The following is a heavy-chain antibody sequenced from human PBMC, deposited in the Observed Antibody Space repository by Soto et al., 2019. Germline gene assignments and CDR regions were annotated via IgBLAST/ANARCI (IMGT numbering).Heavy chain of an antibody. CDR2: MNPNSGNT. Sequence: GASVKVSCKASGYTFTSYDINWVRQATGQGLEWMGWMNPNSGNTGYAQKFQGRVTMTRNTSISTAYMELSSLRSEDTAVYYCARGRGITIFGVVIDFDYWGQGTLVTVSS. CDR1: GYTFTSYD. CDR3: ARGRGITIFGVVIDFDY. D-gene: IGHD3-3*01. J-gene: IGHJ4*02. V-gene: IGHV1-8*01.